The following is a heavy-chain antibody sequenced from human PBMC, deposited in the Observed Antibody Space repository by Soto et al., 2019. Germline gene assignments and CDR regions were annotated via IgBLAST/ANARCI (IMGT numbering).Heavy chain of an antibody. CDR1: GGSISSYY. CDR3: ARGVSIAARQGFDY. D-gene: IGHD6-6*01. CDR2: IYYSGST. J-gene: IGHJ4*02. Sequence: TLSLTCTVSGGSISSYYWSWIRQPPGKGLEWIGYIYYSGSTNYNPSLKSRVTISVDTSKNQFSLKLSSVTAADTAVYYCARGVSIAARQGFDYWGQGTLVTVSS. V-gene: IGHV4-59*01.